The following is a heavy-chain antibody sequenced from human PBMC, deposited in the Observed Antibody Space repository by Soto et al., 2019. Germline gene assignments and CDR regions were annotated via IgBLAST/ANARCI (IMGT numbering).Heavy chain of an antibody. V-gene: IGHV1-24*01. D-gene: IGHD6-19*01. CDR1: GYTLTELS. CDR2: FDPEDGET. Sequence: ASVKVSCKVSGYTLTELSMHWVLQAPGKGLEWMGGFDPEDGETIYAQKFQGRVTMTEDTSTDTAYMELSSLRSEDTAVYYCATVDIAVAGTSLFHWGQGALVTVSS. J-gene: IGHJ4*02. CDR3: ATVDIAVAGTSLFH.